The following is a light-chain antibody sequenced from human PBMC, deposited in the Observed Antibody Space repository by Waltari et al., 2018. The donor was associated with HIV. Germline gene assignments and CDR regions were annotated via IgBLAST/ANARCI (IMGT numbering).Light chain of an antibody. CDR1: ALPDNF. Sequence: YELTQPPSVSVSPGQTARITCSGDALPDNFAHWYQQRPGQAPILLIFKDNKRPAGIPERFSGSSSGTTVTLTISGVQAEDEADYYCQSADSSGALGVFGGGTKLTVL. CDR2: KDN. J-gene: IGLJ2*01. V-gene: IGLV3-25*03. CDR3: QSADSSGALGV.